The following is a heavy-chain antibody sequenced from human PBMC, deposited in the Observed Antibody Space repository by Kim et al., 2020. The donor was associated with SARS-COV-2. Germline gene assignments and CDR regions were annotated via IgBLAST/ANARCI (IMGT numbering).Heavy chain of an antibody. V-gene: IGHV3-9*01. CDR3: AKELISDYFYAMDV. D-gene: IGHD2-8*01. CDR2: ITWNGGKT. J-gene: IGHJ6*02. CDR1: GFTFDDYA. Sequence: GGSLRLSCAASGFTFDDYAMHWVRQAPGKGLEWVSGITWNGGKTDYADSVKGRFIISRDNAKNSLYLQMNSLRLEDTAFYYCAKELISDYFYAMDVWGQGTTVTVS.